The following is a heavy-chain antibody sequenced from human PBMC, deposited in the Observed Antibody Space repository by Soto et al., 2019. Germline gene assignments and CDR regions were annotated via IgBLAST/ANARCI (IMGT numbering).Heavy chain of an antibody. CDR2: IIPIFGTA. V-gene: IGHV1-69*12. Sequence: QVQLVQSGAEVKKPGSSVKVSCKASGGTFSSYAISWVRQAPGQGLEWMGGIIPIFGTANYAQKFQGRVTITADESTTTAYMELSSLRSEDTAVYYCARDLYSIAIYGSGSYCDYWGQGTLVTVSS. CDR3: ARDLYSIAIYGSGSYCDY. D-gene: IGHD3-10*01. CDR1: GGTFSSYA. J-gene: IGHJ4*02.